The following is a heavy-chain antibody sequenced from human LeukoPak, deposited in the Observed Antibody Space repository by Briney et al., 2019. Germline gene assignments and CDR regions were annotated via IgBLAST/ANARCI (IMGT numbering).Heavy chain of an antibody. V-gene: IGHV3-23*01. D-gene: IGHD2-15*01. CDR1: GFAFSSSA. CDR3: AKVVAATYYMDV. Sequence: GGSLRLSCEASGFAFSSSAMRWVRQAPGKGLEWVSAISASSASTYYADSVKGRCTISRDSPRNTLYLQITGLRAEDPAVYYCAKVVAATYYMDVWGKGTTVTVSS. J-gene: IGHJ6*03. CDR2: ISASSAST.